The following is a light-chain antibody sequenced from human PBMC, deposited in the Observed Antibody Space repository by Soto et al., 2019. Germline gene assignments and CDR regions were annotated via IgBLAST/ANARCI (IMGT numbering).Light chain of an antibody. CDR3: QQYGSSTWT. J-gene: IGKJ1*01. Sequence: EIVLTQSPGTLSLSPGERATLSCRASQSVSSYYLAWYQQKPGQAPRLVIYAASSRATGIPDRFSGGGSGTDFTITISRLQHEDGAVYDCQQYGSSTWTFGQGTKVDIK. CDR2: AAS. CDR1: QSVSSYY. V-gene: IGKV3-20*01.